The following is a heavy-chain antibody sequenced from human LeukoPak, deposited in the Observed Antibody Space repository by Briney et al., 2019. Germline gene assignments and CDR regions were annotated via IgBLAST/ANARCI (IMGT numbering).Heavy chain of an antibody. V-gene: IGHV3-23*01. CDR3: AKDAGRYEFYY. CDR2: ICASGGSE. CDR1: GFTFTNYA. D-gene: IGHD1-26*01. J-gene: IGHJ4*02. Sequence: GGSLRLSCAASGFTFTNYAVRWVRQAPGKGLEGVSLICASGGSEYYVDSVKGRFTISRDNSQNTLYLQMNSLRAEHTAVYYCAKDAGRYEFYYWGQGDLVSVSS.